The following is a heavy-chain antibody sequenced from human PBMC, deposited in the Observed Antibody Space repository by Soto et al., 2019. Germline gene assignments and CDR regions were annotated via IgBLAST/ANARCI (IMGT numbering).Heavy chain of an antibody. CDR1: GFTFSSYG. V-gene: IGHV3-30*03. CDR3: AIAQTQACEI. J-gene: IGHJ3*02. CDR2: ISEDGSDK. Sequence: QVHLVESGGGVVQPGRSLRLSCAVSGFTFSSYGMYWVRHTPGKGPEWVAVISEDGSDKYYADSVKGRFTISRDNSKNTLYLQMNSLRVEDTAIYYCAIAQTQACEIWGQGTMVTVSS.